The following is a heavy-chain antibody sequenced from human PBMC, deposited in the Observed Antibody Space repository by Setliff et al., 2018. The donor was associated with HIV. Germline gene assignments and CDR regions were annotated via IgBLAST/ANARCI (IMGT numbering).Heavy chain of an antibody. V-gene: IGHV3-23*01. D-gene: IGHD3-22*01. CDR3: ARDRYYDSSGSPFDY. Sequence: AGGSLRLSCAASGFTFSSYAMSWVRQTPGKGLEWVSFISSSAGSTYYSDSVKGRFTISRDNSKNMLYLQMNSLRADDTAVYYCARDRYYDSSGSPFDYWGQGTLVTVSS. CDR1: GFTFSSYA. CDR2: ISSSAGST. J-gene: IGHJ4*02.